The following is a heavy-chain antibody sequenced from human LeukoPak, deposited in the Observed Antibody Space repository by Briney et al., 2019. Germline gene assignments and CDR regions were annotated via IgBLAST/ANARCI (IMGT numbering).Heavy chain of an antibody. D-gene: IGHD6-13*01. V-gene: IGHV1-2*02. CDR1: GYTVTDYY. CDR2: FNPDSVAT. J-gene: IGHJ4*02. Sequence: ASVKVSCKASGYTVTDYYMHWVRQAPGQGLEWMGWFNPDSVATKYAQNFQGRVTMTKDTSINTAYMELSSLKSDDTAVYYCARGEGSSWFDYWGQGTLVTASS. CDR3: ARGEGSSWFDY.